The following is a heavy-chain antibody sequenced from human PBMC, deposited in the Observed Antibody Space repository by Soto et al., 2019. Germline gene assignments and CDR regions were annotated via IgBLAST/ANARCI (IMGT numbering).Heavy chain of an antibody. Sequence: GGSLRLSCAASGFTFGTYGFHWVRQAPGKGLEWLAVIVNDGSKKYYADSVGGRSTISRDNAKDTLYLQMNSLRAEDTGAYFCARDDAFGTENGSDVWGPGTMVTVSS. CDR1: GFTFGTYG. D-gene: IGHD3-3*02. CDR2: IVNDGSKK. J-gene: IGHJ3*01. V-gene: IGHV3-33*01. CDR3: ARDDAFGTENGSDV.